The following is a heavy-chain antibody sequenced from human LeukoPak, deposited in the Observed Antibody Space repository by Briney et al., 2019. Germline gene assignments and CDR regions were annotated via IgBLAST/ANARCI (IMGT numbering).Heavy chain of an antibody. CDR1: GGSISSYY. CDR3: ARSRDGYNSRDFDY. D-gene: IGHD5-24*01. Sequence: PSETLSLTCTVSGGSISSYYWSWIRQPAGKGLERIGYIYYSGSTNYNPSLKSRVTISVDTSKNQFSLKLSSVTAADTAVYYCARSRDGYNSRDFDYWGQGTLVTVSS. V-gene: IGHV4-59*08. J-gene: IGHJ4*02. CDR2: IYYSGST.